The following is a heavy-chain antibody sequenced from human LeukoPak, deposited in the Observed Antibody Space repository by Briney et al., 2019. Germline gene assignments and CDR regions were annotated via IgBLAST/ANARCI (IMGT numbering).Heavy chain of an antibody. CDR2: LFHSGTT. V-gene: IGHV4-39*01. D-gene: IGHD6-6*01. CDR3: AIQGYGRSSFFDH. Sequence: SETLSLTCTVSGDSVSTNLYYWGWIRQPPGKGLEWIGNLFHSGTTYYNPSLKSRVSISVDTSKNQFSLRLNSVTAADTAVYYCAIQGYGRSSFFDHWGQGTLVTVSS. CDR1: GDSVSTNLYY. J-gene: IGHJ4*02.